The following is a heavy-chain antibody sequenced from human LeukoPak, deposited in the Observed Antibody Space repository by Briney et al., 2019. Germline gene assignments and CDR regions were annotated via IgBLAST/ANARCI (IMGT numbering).Heavy chain of an antibody. V-gene: IGHV3-23*01. Sequence: GGSLRLSCAASGFNFANHAMSWVRQTPGKGLEWVSAISGGGDITYYADSVTGRFTISRDNSKDTLFLQMHSLRPGDTAVYYCVREDTPATANYWGQGTLVTVSS. CDR2: ISGGGDIT. CDR1: GFNFANHA. D-gene: IGHD2-21*02. J-gene: IGHJ4*02. CDR3: VREDTPATANY.